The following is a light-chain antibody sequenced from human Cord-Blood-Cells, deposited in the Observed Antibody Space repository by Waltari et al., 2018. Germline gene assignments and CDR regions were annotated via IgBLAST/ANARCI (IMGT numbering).Light chain of an antibody. CDR1: SRDAGGYNY. V-gene: IGLV2-14*01. CDR3: SSYTSSSVV. J-gene: IGLJ2*01. CDR2: DVS. Sequence: QSALTQSASVSGSPGQSITISCTGTSRDAGGYNYVSWYQQNPGKAPKLMIYDVSNRSSGVSNRFAGSKSGNTASLSISGLQAEDETDYYCSSYTSSSVVFGGVTKLTVL.